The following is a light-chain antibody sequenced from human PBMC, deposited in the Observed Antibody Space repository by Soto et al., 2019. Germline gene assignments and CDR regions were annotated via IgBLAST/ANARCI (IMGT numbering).Light chain of an antibody. CDR2: EVS. Sequence: QSVLTQPPSVSGSPGQSVTISCTGTSSDVGGYNYVSWYQQHPGKAPKLMIYEVSKRPSGVPDRFSGSKSGNTASLTVSGVQAEDEADYYCSSYAGSNNFEVFGGGTKLTVL. CDR3: SSYAGSNNFEV. V-gene: IGLV2-8*01. J-gene: IGLJ2*01. CDR1: SSDVGGYNY.